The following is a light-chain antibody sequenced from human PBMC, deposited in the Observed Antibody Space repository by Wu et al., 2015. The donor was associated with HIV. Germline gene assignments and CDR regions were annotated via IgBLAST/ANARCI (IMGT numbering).Light chain of an antibody. CDR1: QGISNF. CDR3: QQRGSWPLT. CDR2: AAS. J-gene: IGKJ5*01. Sequence: DIQMTQSPSSLSASVGDRVTITCRASQGISNFLAWYQQKPGKPPKVLIYAASTLQSGVPSRFSGSGSGTDFTLIISSLEPEDFAVYYCQQRGSWPLTFGQGTRLEIK. V-gene: IGKV1-27*01.